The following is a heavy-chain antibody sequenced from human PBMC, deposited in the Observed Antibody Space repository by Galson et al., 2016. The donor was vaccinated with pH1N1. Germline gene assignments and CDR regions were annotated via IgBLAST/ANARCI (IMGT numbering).Heavy chain of an antibody. CDR3: AKDLGDNIWGSYRPGD. CDR2: TSGSSGTT. V-gene: IGHV3-23*01. J-gene: IGHJ4*02. D-gene: IGHD3-16*02. Sequence: SLRLSCAASGFAFSNYAMSWVRQAPGKGLEWVSATSGSSGTTYFADSVRSRFTVSRDHSKNTLYLLMSSLRAEDTGVYYCAKDLGDNIWGSYRPGDWGLGTLVTVSS. CDR1: GFAFSNYA.